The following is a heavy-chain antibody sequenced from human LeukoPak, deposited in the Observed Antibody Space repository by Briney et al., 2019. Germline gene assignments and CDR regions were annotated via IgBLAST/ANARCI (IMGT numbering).Heavy chain of an antibody. CDR2: IIPIFGTA. CDR3: ASDPTGYCSSTSCYGLDY. Sequence: SVKVSCKASGGTFSSYAISWVRQAPGQGLEWMGGIIPIFGTANYAQKFQGRVTITADESTNTAYMELSSLRSEDTAVYYCASDPTGYCSSTSCYGLDYWGQGTLVTVSS. D-gene: IGHD2-2*01. V-gene: IGHV1-69*01. CDR1: GGTFSSYA. J-gene: IGHJ4*02.